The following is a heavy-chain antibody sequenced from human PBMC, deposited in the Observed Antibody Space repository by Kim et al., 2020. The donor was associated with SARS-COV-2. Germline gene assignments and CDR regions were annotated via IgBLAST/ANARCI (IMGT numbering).Heavy chain of an antibody. J-gene: IGHJ3*02. Sequence: ASVKVSCKASGYTFTSYDINWVRQATGQGLEWMGWMNPNSGNTGYAQKFQGRVTMTRNTSISTAYMELSSLRSEDTAVYYCARVTHRGTMVQGVISDAFDIWGQGTMVTVSS. V-gene: IGHV1-8*01. CDR1: GYTFTSYD. CDR3: ARVTHRGTMVQGVISDAFDI. CDR2: MNPNSGNT. D-gene: IGHD3-10*01.